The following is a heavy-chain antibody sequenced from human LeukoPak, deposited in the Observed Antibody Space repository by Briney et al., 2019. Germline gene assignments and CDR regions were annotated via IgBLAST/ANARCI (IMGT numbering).Heavy chain of an antibody. J-gene: IGHJ4*02. D-gene: IGHD3-22*01. V-gene: IGHV3-66*01. CDR3: AKDTYYYDSSGYSDFDY. CDR1: GFTFSGYW. Sequence: PGGSLRLSCAASGFTFSGYWMSWVRQAPGKGLEWVSVIYSGGSTYYADSVKGRFTISRDNSKNTLYLQMNSLRAEDTAVYYCAKDTYYYDSSGYSDFDYWGQGTLVTVSS. CDR2: IYSGGST.